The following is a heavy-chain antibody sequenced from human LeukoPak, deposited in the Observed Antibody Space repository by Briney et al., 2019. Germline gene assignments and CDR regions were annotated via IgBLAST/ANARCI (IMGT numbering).Heavy chain of an antibody. V-gene: IGHV3-23*01. CDR3: ARDQLGGGYFDY. CDR2: ISASGDST. D-gene: IGHD5-24*01. J-gene: IGHJ4*02. Sequence: GGSLRLSCAASGFTFSSYAMNWARQAPGKGLEWVSAISASGDSTHYADSVRGRFTISRDNSKNTLYLQMNSLRAEDTAVYYCARDQLGGGYFDYWGQGTLVTVSS. CDR1: GFTFSSYA.